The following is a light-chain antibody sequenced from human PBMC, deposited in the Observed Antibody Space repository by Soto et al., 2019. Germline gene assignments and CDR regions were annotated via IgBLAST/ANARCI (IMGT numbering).Light chain of an antibody. V-gene: IGLV2-8*01. Sequence: QSALTQPPSASGSPGQSVTISCTGTSSDVGTYNYVSWYQQHPGKAPKVMIYEVSKRPSGVPDRFSGSKSGNTASLTVSGLLAEDEADYYCSSYGGNNNMLFGGGTKVTVL. CDR1: SSDVGTYNY. CDR3: SSYGGNNNML. CDR2: EVS. J-gene: IGLJ2*01.